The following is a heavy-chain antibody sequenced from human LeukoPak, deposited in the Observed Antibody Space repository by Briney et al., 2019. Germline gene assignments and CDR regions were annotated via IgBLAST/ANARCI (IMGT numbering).Heavy chain of an antibody. CDR2: ISNDGSNN. J-gene: IGHJ6*04. D-gene: IGHD4/OR15-4a*01. CDR1: GLSFSNYD. V-gene: IGHV3-30*18. Sequence: GGSLRLSCAASGLSFSNYDMHWVRQAPGKGLEWVALISNDGSNNNYADSVRGRFNISRDNSKNTLYLQMNSLRAEDTAVYYCAKSRMTIMTHAGMDVWGKGTTVTISS. CDR3: AKSRMTIMTHAGMDV.